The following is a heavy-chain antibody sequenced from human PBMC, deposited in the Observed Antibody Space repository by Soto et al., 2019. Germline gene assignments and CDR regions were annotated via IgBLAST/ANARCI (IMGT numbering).Heavy chain of an antibody. CDR1: GYTFTTYG. CDR2: ISAHNGNT. J-gene: IGHJ4*02. D-gene: IGHD1-1*01. Sequence: QVHLVQSGAEVKKPGASVKVSCKGSGYTFTTYGITWVRQAPGQGLEWLGWISAHNGNTNYAQKLQGRATVTRDTSTSTAYMELRSLRSDDTAVYYCARGRYGDYWGQGALVTVSS. CDR3: ARGRYGDY. V-gene: IGHV1-18*01.